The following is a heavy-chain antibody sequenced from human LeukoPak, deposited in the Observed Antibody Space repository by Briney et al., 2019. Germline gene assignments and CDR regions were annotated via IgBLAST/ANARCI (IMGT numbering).Heavy chain of an antibody. V-gene: IGHV1-2*04. CDR2: INPNSGGT. J-gene: IGHJ3*02. Sequence: ASVKVSCKASGYTFTGQYIHWVRQAPGQGLEWMGWINPNSGGTNYAQKFQGWVTMTRDTSISTVYMELSRLRSDNTAVYYCARAGDHDAFGIWGQGTMVTVSS. D-gene: IGHD7-27*01. CDR1: GYTFTGQY. CDR3: ARAGDHDAFGI.